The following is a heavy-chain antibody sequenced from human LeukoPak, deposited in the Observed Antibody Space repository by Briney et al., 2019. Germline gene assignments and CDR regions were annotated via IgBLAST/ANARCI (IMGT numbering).Heavy chain of an antibody. CDR2: INPNSGGT. J-gene: IGHJ4*02. V-gene: IGHV1-2*02. D-gene: IGHD3-16*02. CDR3: ARVDRGYYDYVWGSYRPIDY. CDR1: VYTFTGYY. Sequence: GASVKVPCKASVYTFTGYYMHWVRQAPGQGLEWMGWINPNSGGTNYAQKFQGRVTMTRDTSISTAYMELSRLGSDDTAVYYCARVDRGYYDYVWGSYRPIDYWGQGTLVTVSS.